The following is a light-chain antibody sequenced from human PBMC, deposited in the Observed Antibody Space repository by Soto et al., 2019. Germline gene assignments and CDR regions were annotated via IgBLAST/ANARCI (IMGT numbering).Light chain of an antibody. V-gene: IGLV1-47*01. CDR3: AAWDDSLSGQV. CDR2: RSN. J-gene: IGLJ2*01. CDR1: TSNIGSNS. Sequence: QPVLTQPPSASGTPGQRVTISCSGSTSNIGSNSVFWYQQLPVTAPKLLIYRSNQRASGVPDRFSGSKSGTSASLAISGLRSEDEADYYCAAWDDSLSGQVFGGGTKLTVL.